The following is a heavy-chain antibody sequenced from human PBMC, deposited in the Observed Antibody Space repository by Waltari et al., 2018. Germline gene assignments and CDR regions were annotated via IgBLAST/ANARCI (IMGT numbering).Heavy chain of an antibody. CDR1: GFTFSSYW. V-gene: IGHV3-7*01. CDR2: IKQDGSEK. Sequence: EVQLVESGGGLVQPGGSLRLSCAASGFTFSSYWMSWVRQAPGKGLEWVANIKQDGSEKYYVDSVKGRFNISRDNAKNSLYLQMNSLRAEDTAVYYCARQYYDFWSGYYGFDYWGQGTLVTVSS. D-gene: IGHD3-3*01. J-gene: IGHJ4*02. CDR3: ARQYYDFWSGYYGFDY.